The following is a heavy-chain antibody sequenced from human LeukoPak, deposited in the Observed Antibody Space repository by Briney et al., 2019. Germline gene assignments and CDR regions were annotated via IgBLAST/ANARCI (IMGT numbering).Heavy chain of an antibody. D-gene: IGHD6-6*01. V-gene: IGHV4-38-2*02. J-gene: IGHJ6*03. CDR2: IYHSGST. Sequence: SETLSLTCTVSGYSISSGYYWGWLRQPPGKGLEWIGSIYHSGSTYYNPSHKSRVTISVDTSKNQFSLKLSSVTAADTAVYYCATFRGGNSIAARWYYYMDVWGKGTTVTVSS. CDR3: ATFRGGNSIAARWYYYMDV. CDR1: GYSISSGYY.